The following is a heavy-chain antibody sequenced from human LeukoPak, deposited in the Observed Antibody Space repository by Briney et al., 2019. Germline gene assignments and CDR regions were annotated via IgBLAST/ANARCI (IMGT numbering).Heavy chain of an antibody. Sequence: GRSLRLSCAASGFAFSTYAMHWVRQAPGKGLEWMAVLSYDGGKKYYVDSVKGRFTISRDNFNNVLYLQLNSLRPEDTVLYYCARGRVSRPMHPPEYWGQGTLVTVSS. D-gene: IGHD2/OR15-2a*01. J-gene: IGHJ4*02. CDR3: ARGRVSRPMHPPEY. V-gene: IGHV3-30*04. CDR1: GFAFSTYA. CDR2: LSYDGGKK.